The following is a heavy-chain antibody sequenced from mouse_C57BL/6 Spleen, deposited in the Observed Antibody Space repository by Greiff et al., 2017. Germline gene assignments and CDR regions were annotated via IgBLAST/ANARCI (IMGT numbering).Heavy chain of an antibody. Sequence: VQLQQPGAELVKPGASVKLSCKASGYTFTSYWMQWVKQMPGQGLEWIGENDPSDSYTNYNQQFKGKATLTVDTSSSTAYMQLSSLTSKDSAVYYCARGGYAFYAMDYWGQGTSVTVSS. CDR3: ARGGYAFYAMDY. CDR2: NDPSDSYT. V-gene: IGHV1-50*01. CDR1: GYTFTSYW. D-gene: IGHD2-2*01. J-gene: IGHJ4*01.